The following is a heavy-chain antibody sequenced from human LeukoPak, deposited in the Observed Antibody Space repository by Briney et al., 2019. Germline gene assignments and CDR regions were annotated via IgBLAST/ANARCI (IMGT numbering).Heavy chain of an antibody. CDR2: INAYNGNT. V-gene: IGHV1-18*01. CDR3: ARDRHIAAAVYYYYMDV. Sequence: ASVKVSCKASGDTFTSYIISWVRQAPGQGLDWMGWINAYNGNTDYAQRVQGRVTMTTDTSTSTAYMEMRSLRSDDTAVYYCARDRHIAAAVYYYYMDVWGKGTPVTVSS. CDR1: GDTFTSYI. J-gene: IGHJ6*03. D-gene: IGHD6-13*01.